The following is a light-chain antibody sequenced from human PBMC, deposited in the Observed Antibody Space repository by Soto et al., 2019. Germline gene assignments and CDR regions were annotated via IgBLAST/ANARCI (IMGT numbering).Light chain of an antibody. CDR1: SSNIGGNT. CDR3: AAWDDRLNGPV. CDR2: GNN. V-gene: IGLV1-44*01. Sequence: QSALTQPPSASGTAGQRVTISCSGSSSNIGGNTVNWYQQLPGTAPKLLIYGNNQRPSGVPDRFSGSKSATSASLAISGLQSEDEADYYCAAWDDRLNGPVFGTGTKVTVL. J-gene: IGLJ1*01.